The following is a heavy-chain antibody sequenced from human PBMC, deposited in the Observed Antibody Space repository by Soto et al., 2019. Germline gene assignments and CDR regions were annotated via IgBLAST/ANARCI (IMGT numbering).Heavy chain of an antibody. CDR1: GDSITSSNW. Sequence: SETLSLTCAVSGDSITSSNWWSWVRQAPGKGLEWIGEVYHNGPTDYNPSLRGRATMSADMSKNQFSLRVTSVTDADTAIYYCARDAALPGEADRFDLWGLGTPVTVSS. CDR3: ARDAALPGEADRFDL. D-gene: IGHD2-15*01. V-gene: IGHV4-4*02. J-gene: IGHJ5*02. CDR2: VYHNGPT.